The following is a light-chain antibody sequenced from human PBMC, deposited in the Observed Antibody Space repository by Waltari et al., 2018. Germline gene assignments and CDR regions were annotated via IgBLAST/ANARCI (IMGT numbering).Light chain of an antibody. Sequence: SYVLTQPPSVSVAPGKTATITCGANKIGTKNVHWYQKKPGQAPVLVIFDDRNRPSGIPERIAGTNSGNTATRTISRAEAGDEADYYCQVWDSRSGIFGGGTKLTVL. CDR3: QVWDSRSGI. CDR1: KIGTKN. V-gene: IGLV3-21*04. J-gene: IGLJ2*01. CDR2: DDR.